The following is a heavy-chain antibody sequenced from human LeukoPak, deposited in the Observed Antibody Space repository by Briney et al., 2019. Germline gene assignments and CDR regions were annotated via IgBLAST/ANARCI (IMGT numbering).Heavy chain of an antibody. CDR3: AGGKDVLLWFGELRPGYFQH. Sequence: SETLSLTCAVYGLSFSGYYWSWIRQPPGQGLEWVGEINHSGSTNYNPSLKRRVTIPVDTPKNQFPLKLSSVTAADKAVYYCAGGKDVLLWFGELRPGYFQHGGRGTVVTVS. CDR1: GLSFSGYY. CDR2: INHSGST. J-gene: IGHJ1*01. V-gene: IGHV4-34*01. D-gene: IGHD3-10*01.